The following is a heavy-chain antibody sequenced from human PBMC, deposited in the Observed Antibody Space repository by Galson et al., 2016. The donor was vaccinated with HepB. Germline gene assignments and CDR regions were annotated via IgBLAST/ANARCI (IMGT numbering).Heavy chain of an antibody. CDR1: GGRFSSYA. CDR3: ARDQSSEAEILPARGFDP. D-gene: IGHD1-26*01. CDR2: FISVFGTT. J-gene: IGHJ5*02. Sequence: SVKVSCKASGGRFSSYAFTWVRQAPGQGLEWMGSFISVFGTTNYAQKFQGRVTITADESTSTSYMELRSLTYGDTAFYYCARDQSSEAEILPARGFDPWGQGTLVTVSS. V-gene: IGHV1-69*13.